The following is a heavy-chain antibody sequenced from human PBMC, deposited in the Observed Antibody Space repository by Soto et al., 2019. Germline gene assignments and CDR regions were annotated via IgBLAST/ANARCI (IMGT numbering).Heavy chain of an antibody. CDR3: AKESDYYSNSKWSFDS. D-gene: IGHD2-21*01. J-gene: IGHJ4*02. CDR2: VSSDGSIT. Sequence: QVQLVESGGGVVQPGRSLRLSCAASGFIFSHHGMHWVRQAPGKGLEWLTVVSSDGSITYDADSVRGRFAISRDNSKNTLYLHMNSLRTEDTAVYYCAKESDYYSNSKWSFDSWGQGILVTVSS. V-gene: IGHV3-30*18. CDR1: GFIFSHHG.